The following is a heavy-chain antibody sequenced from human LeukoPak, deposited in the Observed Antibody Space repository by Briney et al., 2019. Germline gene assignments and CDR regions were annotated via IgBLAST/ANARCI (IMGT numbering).Heavy chain of an antibody. D-gene: IGHD6-6*01. Sequence: GGTLRLSCAASGFSVSNTYMSWVRQAPGKGLEWVSVIYSGDSGVSTYYADSVKGRFTISRHNSKNTLYLQMSSLRAEDTAVYFCARSAARLRYYYAMDVWGQGTTVTVCS. V-gene: IGHV3-53*04. CDR1: GFSVSNTY. J-gene: IGHJ6*02. CDR3: ARSAARLRYYYAMDV. CDR2: IYSGDSGVST.